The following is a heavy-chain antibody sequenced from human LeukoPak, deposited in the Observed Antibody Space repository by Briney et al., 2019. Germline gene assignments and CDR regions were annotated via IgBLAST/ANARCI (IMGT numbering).Heavy chain of an antibody. J-gene: IGHJ5*02. Sequence: SETLSLTCTVSGGSISSYYWSWIRQPPGKGLEWIGEINHSGSTNYNPSLKSRVTISVDTSKNQFSLKLSSVTAADTAVYYCARAVDYGDDHWGQGTLVTVSS. D-gene: IGHD4-17*01. CDR1: GGSISSYY. V-gene: IGHV4-34*01. CDR2: INHSGST. CDR3: ARAVDYGDDH.